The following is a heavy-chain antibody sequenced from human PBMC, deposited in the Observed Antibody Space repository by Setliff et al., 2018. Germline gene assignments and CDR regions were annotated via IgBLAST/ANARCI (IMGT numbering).Heavy chain of an antibody. D-gene: IGHD5-12*01. J-gene: IGHJ4*02. V-gene: IGHV3-30-3*01. CDR2: ISYDGSNK. CDR3: ARVYPWDGYGSDDY. CDR1: GFTFSSYA. Sequence: AGGSLRLSCAASGFTFSSYAMHWVRQAPGKGLEWVAVISYDGSNKYYADSVKGRFTISRDKSKNTLYLQMNRLRAEDTAVYYCARVYPWDGYGSDDYWGQGTLVTVSS.